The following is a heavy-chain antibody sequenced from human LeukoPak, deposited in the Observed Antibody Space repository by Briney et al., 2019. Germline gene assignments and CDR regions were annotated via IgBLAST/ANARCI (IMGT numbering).Heavy chain of an antibody. CDR1: GGSINSSSYY. V-gene: IGHV4-39*01. CDR2: IYYRGST. Sequence: SETLSLTCTVSGGSINSSSYYWGWLRQPPGKGLEWIGGIYYRGSTYYNPARKTRVTISSATSKNPFSLKMSSVTAADTGVYYCARHQRFLEWLLRGGDYFDYWGQGTLVTVSS. CDR3: ARHQRFLEWLLRGGDYFDY. J-gene: IGHJ4*02. D-gene: IGHD3-3*01.